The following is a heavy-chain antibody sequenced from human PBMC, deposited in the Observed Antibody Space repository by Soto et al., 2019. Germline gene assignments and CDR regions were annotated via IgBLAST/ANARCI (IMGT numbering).Heavy chain of an antibody. D-gene: IGHD3-10*01. Sequence: SETLSLTCTVSGGSISSYFWSWIRQPPGKGLEWIGYSYYSAGTNYNPSLKSRVTISLDTSKNQFSLRLSSVTAADTAVYYCAGSESRGVIIDHWGQGTLVTVSS. J-gene: IGHJ5*02. CDR2: SYYSAGT. CDR1: GGSISSYF. CDR3: AGSESRGVIIDH. V-gene: IGHV4-59*01.